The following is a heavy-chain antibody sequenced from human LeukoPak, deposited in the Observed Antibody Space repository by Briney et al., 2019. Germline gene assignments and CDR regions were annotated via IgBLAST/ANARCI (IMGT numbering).Heavy chain of an antibody. Sequence: GGSLRLSCAASGFTFNTYGMNWVRQAPGKGREWVTYISTSSSYIYYADSVKGRFTISRDNAKNSLYLQMSSLRGEDTAVYYCARDESGSRFDYWGQGTLVTVSS. CDR2: ISTSSSYI. CDR3: ARDESGSRFDY. V-gene: IGHV3-21*01. J-gene: IGHJ4*02. D-gene: IGHD1-26*01. CDR1: GFTFNTYG.